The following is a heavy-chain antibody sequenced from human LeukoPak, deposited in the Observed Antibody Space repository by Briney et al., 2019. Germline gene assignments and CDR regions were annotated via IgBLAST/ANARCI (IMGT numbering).Heavy chain of an antibody. CDR1: GFTFSSYW. V-gene: IGHV3-7*03. CDR2: IKQDGSEK. J-gene: IGHJ6*02. CDR3: ARDSPDYSIGYYYYGMDV. Sequence: GGSLRLSCAASGFTFSSYWMSWVRQAPGKGLEWVANIKQDGSEKCYVDSVKGRFTISRDNAKNSLYLQMNSLRAEDTAVYHCARDSPDYSIGYYYYGMDVWGQGTTVTVSS. D-gene: IGHD4-11*01.